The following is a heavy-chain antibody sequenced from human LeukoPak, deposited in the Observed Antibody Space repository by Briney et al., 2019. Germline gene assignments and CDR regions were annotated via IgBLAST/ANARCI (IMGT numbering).Heavy chain of an antibody. CDR2: ISNSGSTI. Sequence: GGSLRLSCAASGFTFSSYWMTWVRQAPGKGLEWVSYISNSGSTIYYADSVKGRFTVSRDNAKNSLYLQMNSLRAEDTAVYYCARDHYSSSWYEMFDYWGQGTLVTVSS. CDR3: ARDHYSSSWYEMFDY. J-gene: IGHJ4*02. V-gene: IGHV3-48*04. D-gene: IGHD6-13*01. CDR1: GFTFSSYW.